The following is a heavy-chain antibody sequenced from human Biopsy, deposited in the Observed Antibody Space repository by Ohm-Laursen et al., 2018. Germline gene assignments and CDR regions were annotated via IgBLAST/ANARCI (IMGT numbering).Heavy chain of an antibody. Sequence: ASVKVSCKASGFSFTGYYIHWVRQAPGQGLEWMGWISPKSGDTNYAHKFQGNITMTRDTSMSTAYMEMSRLRCDDMAVYYCALQSVAQMKNFDYWGQGTLVTVSS. CDR3: ALQSVAQMKNFDY. D-gene: IGHD6-19*01. CDR1: GFSFTGYY. V-gene: IGHV1-2*02. J-gene: IGHJ4*02. CDR2: ISPKSGDT.